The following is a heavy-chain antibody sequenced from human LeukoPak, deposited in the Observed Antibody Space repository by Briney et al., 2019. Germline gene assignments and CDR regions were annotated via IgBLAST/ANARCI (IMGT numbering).Heavy chain of an antibody. V-gene: IGHV3-9*01. Sequence: GGSLRLSCAASGFTFDEYAMHWVRQAPGKGLEWVSGISWNSGSIGYADSVKGRFTISRDNAKNSLYLQMNSLRAEDTALYYCAKGLFDAFDIWGQGTMVTVSS. CDR1: GFTFDEYA. CDR2: ISWNSGSI. CDR3: AKGLFDAFDI. J-gene: IGHJ3*02.